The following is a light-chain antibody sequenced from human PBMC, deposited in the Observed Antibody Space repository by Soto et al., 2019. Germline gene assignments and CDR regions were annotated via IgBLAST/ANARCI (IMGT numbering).Light chain of an antibody. J-gene: IGKJ3*01. CDR2: GAS. V-gene: IGKV3-15*01. Sequence: EIVMTQSPATLSVSQGERATLSCRASQSVSSNLVWYQQKPGQAPRLLIYGASTSTTGIPARFSGIGSGTDFTHTISSLQSEDFAVYYCQQYNNWPPVFTFGPVTKVDIK. CDR3: QQYNNWPPVFT. CDR1: QSVSSN.